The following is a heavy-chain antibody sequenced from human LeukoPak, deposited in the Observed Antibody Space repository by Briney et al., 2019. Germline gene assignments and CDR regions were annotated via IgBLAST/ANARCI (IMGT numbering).Heavy chain of an antibody. Sequence: ASVKVSCKASGYTFTGYYVHWVRQAPGQGLEWMGWISAYNGNTNYAQKLQGRVTMTTDTSTSTAYMELRSLRSDDTAVYYCASTNYYGSGSYYNNWFDPWAREPWSPSPQ. CDR3: ASTNYYGSGSYYNNWFDP. D-gene: IGHD3-10*01. V-gene: IGHV1-18*04. CDR2: ISAYNGNT. CDR1: GYTFTGYY. J-gene: IGHJ5*02.